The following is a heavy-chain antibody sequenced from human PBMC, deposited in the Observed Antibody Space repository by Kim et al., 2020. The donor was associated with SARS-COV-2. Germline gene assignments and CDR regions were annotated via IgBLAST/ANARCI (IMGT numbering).Heavy chain of an antibody. Sequence: YAQKLQGRVTMTTDTSTSTAYMGLRGLRSDDTAVYYCARPVSGYDSPFDYWGQGTLVTVSS. V-gene: IGHV1-18*01. CDR3: ARPVSGYDSPFDY. D-gene: IGHD5-12*01. J-gene: IGHJ4*02.